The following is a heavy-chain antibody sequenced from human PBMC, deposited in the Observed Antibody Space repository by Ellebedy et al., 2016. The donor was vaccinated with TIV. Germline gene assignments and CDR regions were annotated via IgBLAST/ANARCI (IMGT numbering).Heavy chain of an antibody. J-gene: IGHJ4*02. CDR2: LKQDGSEI. Sequence: GGSLRLSXVVSGFTFSSYWMSWVRQAPGKGLEWVANLKQDGSEIYYVDSVKGRFTISRDNAKNSLYLQMNSLRAEDTAVYYCVRDKIGGATIFDYWGKGTLVTVSS. CDR1: GFTFSSYW. D-gene: IGHD1-26*01. CDR3: VRDKIGGATIFDY. V-gene: IGHV3-7*01.